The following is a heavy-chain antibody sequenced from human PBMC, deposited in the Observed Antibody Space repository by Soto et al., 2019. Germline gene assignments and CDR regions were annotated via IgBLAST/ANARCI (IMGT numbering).Heavy chain of an antibody. Sequence: ASVKVSCKASGYTFTGYYMHWARQAPGQGLEWMGWINPNSGGTNYAQKFQGWVTMTRDTSISTAYMELSRLRSDDTAVYYCARGPGIAAAGPAEYFQHWGQGTLVTVSS. CDR3: ARGPGIAAAGPAEYFQH. D-gene: IGHD6-13*01. CDR2: INPNSGGT. CDR1: GYTFTGYY. J-gene: IGHJ1*01. V-gene: IGHV1-2*04.